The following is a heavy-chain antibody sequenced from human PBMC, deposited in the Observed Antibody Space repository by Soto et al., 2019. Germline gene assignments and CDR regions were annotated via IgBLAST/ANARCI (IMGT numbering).Heavy chain of an antibody. J-gene: IGHJ4*02. CDR1: GYTFTSYY. V-gene: IGHV1-46*01. Sequence: ASVKVSCKASGYTFTSYYMHWVRQAPGQGLEWMGIINPSGGSTSYAQKFQGRVTMTRDTSTSTVYMELSSLRSEDTAVYYCARWVLISRVDTAMAHFDYWGQGTLVTASS. D-gene: IGHD5-18*01. CDR2: INPSGGST. CDR3: ARWVLISRVDTAMAHFDY.